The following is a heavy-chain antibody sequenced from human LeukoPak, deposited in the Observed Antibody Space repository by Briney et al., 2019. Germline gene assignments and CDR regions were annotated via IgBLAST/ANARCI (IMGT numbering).Heavy chain of an antibody. D-gene: IGHD2-2*02. J-gene: IGHJ4*02. CDR3: ARVGCSSTSCYTETFDY. CDR1: GGSISSSNW. CDR2: IYHSGST. V-gene: IGHV4-4*02. Sequence: PSETLSLTCTVSGGSISSSNWWSWVRQPPGKGLEWIGEIYHSGSTNYNPSLKSRVTISVDKSKNQFSLKLSSVTAADTAVYYCARVGCSSTSCYTETFDYWGQGTLVTVSS.